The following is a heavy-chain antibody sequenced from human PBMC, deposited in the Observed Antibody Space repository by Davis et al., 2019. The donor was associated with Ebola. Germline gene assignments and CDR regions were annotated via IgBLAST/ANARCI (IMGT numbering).Heavy chain of an antibody. D-gene: IGHD1-14*01. J-gene: IGHJ5*02. CDR1: GYTFTNYG. Sequence: ASVKVSCKTSGYTFTNYGITWVRQAPGQGLEWMGWINPHNGNTNYAQNVQGRVTMTTDTSTSTAYMEVGSLRSDDTAVYYCARDSARFINSWETGGWFDPWGQGTLVTVSS. V-gene: IGHV1-18*04. CDR2: INPHNGNT. CDR3: ARDSARFINSWETGGWFDP.